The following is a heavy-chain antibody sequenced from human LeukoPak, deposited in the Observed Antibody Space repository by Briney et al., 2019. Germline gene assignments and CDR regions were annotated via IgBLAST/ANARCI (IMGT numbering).Heavy chain of an antibody. D-gene: IGHD6-13*01. J-gene: IGHJ6*03. CDR3: ARPRIAAAGNVYYMDV. Sequence: PGGSLRLSCAASGFTFSSYWMSWVRQAPGKGLEWVANIKQDGSEKYYVDSVKGRFTISRDNAKNSLYLQMNSLRAEDTAMYYCARPRIAAAGNVYYMDVWGKGTTVTVSS. CDR2: IKQDGSEK. CDR1: GFTFSSYW. V-gene: IGHV3-7*03.